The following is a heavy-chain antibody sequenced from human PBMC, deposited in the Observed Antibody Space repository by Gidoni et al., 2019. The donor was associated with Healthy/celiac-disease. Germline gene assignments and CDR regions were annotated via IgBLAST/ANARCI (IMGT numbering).Heavy chain of an antibody. V-gene: IGHV1-18*01. J-gene: IGHJ6*02. D-gene: IGHD4-4*01. CDR1: GYTFTSYG. Sequence: QVQLVQSGAEVKKPGASVKVSCKASGYTFTSYGISWVRQAPGQGLEWMGWISAYNGNTNYAQKLQGRVTMTTDTSTSTAYMELRSLRSDDTAVYYCARDHRSNYYYYYGMDVWGQGTTVTVSS. CDR3: ARDHRSNYYYYYGMDV. CDR2: ISAYNGNT.